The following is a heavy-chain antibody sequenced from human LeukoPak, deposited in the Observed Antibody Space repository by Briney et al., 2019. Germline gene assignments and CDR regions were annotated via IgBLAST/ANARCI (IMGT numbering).Heavy chain of an antibody. CDR2: IHYTGST. V-gene: IGHV4-59*01. Sequence: SETLSLTCTVSGDSISSYYWSWIRQSPEKGLEWIGYIHYTGSTYYNPSLRSRVTISVDTSKNQFSLRLISETAADTAMYYCARSRGNLYFQHWSHGTLVTVSS. CDR1: GDSISSYY. CDR3: ARSRGNLYFQH. J-gene: IGHJ1*01. D-gene: IGHD6-25*01.